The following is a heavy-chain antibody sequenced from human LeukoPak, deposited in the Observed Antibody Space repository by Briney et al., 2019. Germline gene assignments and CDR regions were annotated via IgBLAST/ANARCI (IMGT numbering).Heavy chain of an antibody. CDR3: ARDPKSQLLLDY. CDR2: INPDSGGT. J-gene: IGHJ4*02. Sequence: ASVKVSCKASGYIFTNYYMHWVRQAPGQGLEWMGWINPDSGGTNYAQKFQGRVTLTRDTSISTAYMELSRLTSGDTAVYYCARDPKSQLLLDYWGQGTLVTVSS. D-gene: IGHD2-2*01. V-gene: IGHV1-2*02. CDR1: GYIFTNYY.